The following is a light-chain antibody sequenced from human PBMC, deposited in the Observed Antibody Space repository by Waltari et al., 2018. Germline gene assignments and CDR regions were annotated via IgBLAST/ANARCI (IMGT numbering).Light chain of an antibody. V-gene: IGKV1-5*01. J-gene: IGKJ1*01. CDR1: QSISRW. Sequence: DIQMTQPPSTLSASVGDSGTITCRANQSISRWLAWYQHKPGKAPKLLIYAASSLQNGVPSRFSGSGSDTEFTLTISSLQPDDFATYYCQQYNGYSGTFGQGTKVEIK. CDR3: QQYNGYSGT. CDR2: AAS.